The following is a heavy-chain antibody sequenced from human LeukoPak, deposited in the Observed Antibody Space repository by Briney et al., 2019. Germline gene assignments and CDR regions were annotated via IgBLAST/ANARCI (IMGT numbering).Heavy chain of an antibody. CDR2: ISWNSGSI. D-gene: IGHD5-24*01. V-gene: IGHV3-9*01. J-gene: IGHJ4*02. Sequence: GGSLRLSCAASGFTFDDYAMHWVRQAPGKGLEWVSGISWNSGSIGYADSVEGRFTISRDNAKNSLYLQMNSLRAEDTALYYCATDSTREMATISFSGFDYWGQGTLVTVSS. CDR3: ATDSTREMATISFSGFDY. CDR1: GFTFDDYA.